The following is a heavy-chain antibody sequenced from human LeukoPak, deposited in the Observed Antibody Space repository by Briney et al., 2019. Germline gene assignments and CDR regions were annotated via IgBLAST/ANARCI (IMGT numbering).Heavy chain of an antibody. CDR2: IYYGGKT. V-gene: IGHV4-39*01. CDR1: GGSISSTIYY. Sequence: PSETLSLTCTVSGGSISSTIYYCAWIRQPPGKGLEWIGSIYYGGKTYYNPSLKSRVTTSVDTSKNQFSLKLSSVTAADTAVYYCASGEDYGSGSYQHWGQGTLVTVSS. D-gene: IGHD3-10*01. J-gene: IGHJ1*01. CDR3: ASGEDYGSGSYQH.